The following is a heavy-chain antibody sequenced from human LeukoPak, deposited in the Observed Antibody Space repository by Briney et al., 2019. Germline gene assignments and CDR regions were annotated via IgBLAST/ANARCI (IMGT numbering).Heavy chain of an antibody. CDR3: ARVPTTYGMDV. CDR2: INSNGNTI. J-gene: IGHJ6*02. CDR1: GFTFSSYS. Sequence: GGSLRLSCVASGFTFSSYSINWVRQAPGKGLEFISYINSNGNTIKYADSVEGRFTVYRDNAKNSLCLQMNSLSAEDTAVYYCARVPTTYGMDVWGQGTTVTVSS. D-gene: IGHD4-11*01. V-gene: IGHV3-48*01.